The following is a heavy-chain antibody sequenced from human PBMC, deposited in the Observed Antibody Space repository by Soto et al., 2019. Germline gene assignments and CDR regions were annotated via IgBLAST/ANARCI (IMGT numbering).Heavy chain of an antibody. CDR1: GYTFTSYG. D-gene: IGHD6-6*01. V-gene: IGHV1-18*01. CDR2: ISAYNGNT. J-gene: IGHJ6*02. Sequence: QVKLVQSGAEVKKPGASVKVSCKASGYTFTSYGISWVRQAPGQGLEWMGWISAYNGNTNYAQKLQGRVTMTTDTPTSTADMELRSLRSDDTAVYYCASQSSSSWYYYYGMDVWGQGTTVTVSS. CDR3: ASQSSSSWYYYYGMDV.